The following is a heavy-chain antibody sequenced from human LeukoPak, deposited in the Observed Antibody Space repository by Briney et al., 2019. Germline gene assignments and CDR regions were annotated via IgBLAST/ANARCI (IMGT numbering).Heavy chain of an antibody. CDR3: TREADYGGDCRGVYYYMDV. CDR2: IRSKAYGGTT. CDR1: GFTFGDYA. Sequence: PGRSLRLSCTASGFTFGDYAMSWVRQAPGKGLEWVGFIRSKAYGGTTEYAASVKGRFTISRDDSKSIAYLQMNSLKTEDTAVYYCTREADYGGDCRGVYYYMDVWGKGTTVTISS. J-gene: IGHJ6*03. D-gene: IGHD2-21*02. V-gene: IGHV3-49*04.